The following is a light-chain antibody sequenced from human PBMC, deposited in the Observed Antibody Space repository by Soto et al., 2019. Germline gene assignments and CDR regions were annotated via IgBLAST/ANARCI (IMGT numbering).Light chain of an antibody. Sequence: EIVLTQSPATLSLSPGERATLSCRASQSVSNSLAWYQQKPGQAPRLLIYDASNRATGIPARFSGSGSGTDLTLTIRSLEAEDFAVYYCQQRKYWRRTFGQGTKVEIK. CDR1: QSVSNS. J-gene: IGKJ1*01. CDR2: DAS. CDR3: QQRKYWRRT. V-gene: IGKV3-11*01.